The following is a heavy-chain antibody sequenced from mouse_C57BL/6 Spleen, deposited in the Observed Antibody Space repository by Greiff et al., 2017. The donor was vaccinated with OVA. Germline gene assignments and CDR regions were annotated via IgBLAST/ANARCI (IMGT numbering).Heavy chain of an antibody. CDR3: ARENLLRRGFAY. J-gene: IGHJ3*01. CDR2: ISYDGSN. D-gene: IGHD1-1*01. V-gene: IGHV3-6*01. Sequence: DVKLQESGPGLVKPSQSLSLTCSVTGYSITSGYYWNWIRQFPGNKLEWMGYISYDGSNNYNPSLKNRISITRDTSKNQFFLKLNSVTTEDTATYYCARENLLRRGFAYWGQGTLVTVSA. CDR1: GYSITSGYY.